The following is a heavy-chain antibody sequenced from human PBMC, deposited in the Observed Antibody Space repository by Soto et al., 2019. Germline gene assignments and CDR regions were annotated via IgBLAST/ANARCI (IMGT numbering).Heavy chain of an antibody. V-gene: IGHV4-31*03. CDR3: ARDQRSWYNWFDP. Sequence: QVQLQESGPGLVKPSQTLSLTCTVSGGSISSGGYYWSWIRQHPGKGLEWIGYIYYSGSTYYNPSLKRRVTISVDTSKNQFSLKLSSVTDADTAVYYCARDQRSWYNWFDPWGQGTLVTVSS. J-gene: IGHJ5*02. D-gene: IGHD6-13*01. CDR2: IYYSGST. CDR1: GGSISSGGYY.